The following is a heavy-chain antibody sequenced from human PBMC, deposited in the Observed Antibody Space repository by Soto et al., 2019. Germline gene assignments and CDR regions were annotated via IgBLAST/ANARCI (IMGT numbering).Heavy chain of an antibody. CDR2: IYYSGST. V-gene: IGHV4-59*01. J-gene: IGHJ4*02. Sequence: QVQLQESGPGLVKPSETLSLTCTVSGGSINDFYWSWLRQPTGKGLEWIGYIYYSGSTNYNPSLKSRVTISVDPSKTQFSLNLRSVNTADTAVYYWARLGGVAARTFDYWGQGTLVTVSS. D-gene: IGHD6-6*01. CDR3: ARLGGVAARTFDY. CDR1: GGSINDFY.